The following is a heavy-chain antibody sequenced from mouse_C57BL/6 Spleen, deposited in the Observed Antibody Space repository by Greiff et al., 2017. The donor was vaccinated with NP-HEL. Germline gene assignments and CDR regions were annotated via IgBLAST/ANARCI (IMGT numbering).Heavy chain of an antibody. CDR2: ISSGSSTI. CDR1: GFTFSDYG. V-gene: IGHV5-17*01. D-gene: IGHD2-4*01. CDR3: ARSYYDYDEGYAMDY. J-gene: IGHJ4*01. Sequence: EVKVEESGGGLVKPGGSLKLSCAASGFTFSDYGMHWVRQAPEKGLEWVAYISSGSSTIYYADTVKGRFTISRDNAKNTLFLQMTSLRSEDTAMYYCARSYYDYDEGYAMDYWGQGTSVTVSS.